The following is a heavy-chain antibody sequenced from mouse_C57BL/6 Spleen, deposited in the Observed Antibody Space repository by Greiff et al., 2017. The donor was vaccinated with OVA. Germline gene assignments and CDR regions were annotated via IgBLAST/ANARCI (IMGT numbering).Heavy chain of an antibody. CDR2: INPGSGGT. CDR3: ARAKFITTVVAPYAMDY. J-gene: IGHJ4*01. Sequence: VKLVESGAELVRPGTSVKVSCKASGYAFTNYLIEWVKQRPGQGLEWIGVINPGSGGTNYNEKFKGKATLTADKSSSTAYMQLSSLTSEDSAVYFCARAKFITTVVAPYAMDYWGQGTSVTVSS. V-gene: IGHV1-54*01. D-gene: IGHD1-1*01. CDR1: GYAFTNYL.